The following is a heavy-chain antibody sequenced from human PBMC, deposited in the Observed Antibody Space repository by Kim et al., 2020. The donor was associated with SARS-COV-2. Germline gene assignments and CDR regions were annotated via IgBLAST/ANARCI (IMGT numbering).Heavy chain of an antibody. V-gene: IGHV3-66*01. CDR2: IYSGGST. Sequence: GGSLRLSCAASGFTVSSNYMSWVRQAPGKGLEWVSVIYSGGSTYYADSVKGRLTISRDNSKNTLYLQMNSLRAEDTAVYYCATNGLGGYSPPGYRGQGSLVTVSS. CDR1: GFTVSSNY. J-gene: IGHJ4*02. CDR3: ATNGLGGYSPPGY. D-gene: IGHD5-18*01.